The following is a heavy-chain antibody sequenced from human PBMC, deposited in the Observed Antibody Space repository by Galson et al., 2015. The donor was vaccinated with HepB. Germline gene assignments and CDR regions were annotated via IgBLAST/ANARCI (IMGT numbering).Heavy chain of an antibody. J-gene: IGHJ4*02. CDR2: IDWDDDK. Sequence: PALVKPTQTLTLTCTFSGFSLRTSGMCVSWIRQPPGKALEWLALIDWDDDKYYSTSLKTRLTISKDTSKNQVVLTMTNMDPVDTATYYCARISSYPGNFDYWGQGTLVTVSS. CDR1: GFSLRTSGMC. CDR3: ARISSYPGNFDY. D-gene: IGHD2-21*01. V-gene: IGHV2-70*01.